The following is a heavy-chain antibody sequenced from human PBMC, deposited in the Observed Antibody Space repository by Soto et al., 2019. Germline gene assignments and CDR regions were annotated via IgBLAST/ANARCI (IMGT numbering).Heavy chain of an antibody. CDR1: GFTFNNYG. J-gene: IGHJ6*02. Sequence: GGSLRLSCAASGFTFNNYGMHWVRQAPGKGLEWVSSISSSSSYIYYADSVKGRFTISRDNAKNSLYLQMNSLRAEDTAVYYCARGVSRRYFDWLPGQNYYYGMDVWGQGTTVTVSS. CDR2: ISSSSSYI. D-gene: IGHD3-9*01. CDR3: ARGVSRRYFDWLPGQNYYYGMDV. V-gene: IGHV3-21*01.